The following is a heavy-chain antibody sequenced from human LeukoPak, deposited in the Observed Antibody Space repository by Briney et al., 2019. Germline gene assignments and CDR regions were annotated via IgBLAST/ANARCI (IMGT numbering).Heavy chain of an antibody. V-gene: IGHV3-30*02. Sequence: PGGSLRLSCVASGFTFNNYGIHWIRQAPGKGLEWVAFIRFDGSKKFYSDSVKGRFTISRDNSKNTLYPQMNSLRAEDSAVYFCAKDRPPQYDSGTYSDYWGQGTLVTVSS. D-gene: IGHD3-10*01. CDR1: GFTFNNYG. J-gene: IGHJ4*02. CDR2: IRFDGSKK. CDR3: AKDRPPQYDSGTYSDY.